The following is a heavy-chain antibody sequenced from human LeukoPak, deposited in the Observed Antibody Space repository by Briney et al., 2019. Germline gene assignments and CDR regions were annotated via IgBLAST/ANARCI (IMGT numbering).Heavy chain of an antibody. J-gene: IGHJ6*04. V-gene: IGHV3-72*01. CDR2: TRNKANSYTT. D-gene: IGHD1-1*01. CDR3: ARGGTGTGPYGMDV. Sequence: GGSRRLACAAAGFTFSDHYMDWVRQAPGEGREWDGRTRNKANSYTTGYAASVKGRFTISRDDSNNSLYLQMNSLKTEDTAVYYCARGGTGTGPYGMDVWGKGTTVTVSS. CDR1: GFTFSDHY.